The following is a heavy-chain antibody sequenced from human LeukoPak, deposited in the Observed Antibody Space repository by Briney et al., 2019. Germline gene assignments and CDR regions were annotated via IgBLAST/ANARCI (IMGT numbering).Heavy chain of an antibody. CDR1: GCTFDDYA. V-gene: IGHV3-43D*03. D-gene: IGHD1-26*01. Sequence: GGSLRLSCAASGCTFDDYAMHWVRQAPGKGLEWVSLISWDGGSTYYADSVKGRFTISRDNSKNSLYLQMNSLRAEDTALYYCAKGVIRYSGSYQVDYWGQGTLVTVSS. CDR2: ISWDGGST. J-gene: IGHJ4*02. CDR3: AKGVIRYSGSYQVDY.